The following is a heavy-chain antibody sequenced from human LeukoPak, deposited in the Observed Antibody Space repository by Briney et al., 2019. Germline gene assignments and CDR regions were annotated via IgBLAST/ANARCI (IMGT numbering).Heavy chain of an antibody. CDR2: IYYSGST. CDR3: ASYGSGYIPFDY. CDR1: GGSISSSSYY. Sequence: PSETLSLTCTVSGGSISSSSYYWGWIRQPPGKGLEWIGSIYYSGSTYYNPSLKSRVTISVDTSKNQFSLKLSSVTAADTAVYYCASYGSGYIPFDYWGQGTLVTVSS. J-gene: IGHJ4*02. D-gene: IGHD3-10*01. V-gene: IGHV4-39*01.